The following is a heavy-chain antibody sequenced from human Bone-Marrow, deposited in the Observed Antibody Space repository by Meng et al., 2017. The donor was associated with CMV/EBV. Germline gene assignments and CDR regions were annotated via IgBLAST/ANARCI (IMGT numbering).Heavy chain of an antibody. CDR1: GFTFSSYW. V-gene: IGHV3-74*01. J-gene: IGHJ4*02. Sequence: GGSLRLSCAASGFTFSSYWMHWVRQAPGKGLVWVSRINSDGSSTSYADSVKGRFTIPRDNAKNTLYLQMNSLRDEDTAVYYGASGLYYDSSDRDYWGQGTLVTVSS. CDR2: INSDGSST. D-gene: IGHD3-22*01. CDR3: ASGLYYDSSDRDY.